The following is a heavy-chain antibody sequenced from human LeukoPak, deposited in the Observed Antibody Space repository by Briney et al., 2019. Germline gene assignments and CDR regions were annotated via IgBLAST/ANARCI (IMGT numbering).Heavy chain of an antibody. CDR1: GGSISSYY. V-gene: IGHV4-59*01. Sequence: SETLSLTCTVSGGSISSYYWSWIRQPPGKGLEWIGYIYYSGSTNYNPSLKSRVTISVDTSKNQFSLKLSSVTAADTAVYYCARAVNFDWLRVPMAFDIWGQGTMVTVSS. CDR3: ARAVNFDWLRVPMAFDI. CDR2: IYYSGST. J-gene: IGHJ3*02. D-gene: IGHD3-9*01.